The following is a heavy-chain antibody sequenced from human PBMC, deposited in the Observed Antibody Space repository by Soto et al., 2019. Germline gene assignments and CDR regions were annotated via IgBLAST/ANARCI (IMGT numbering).Heavy chain of an antibody. CDR1: GGSISSYY. D-gene: IGHD5-12*01. J-gene: IGHJ4*02. Sequence: SETLSLTCTVSGGSISSYYWSWIRQPPGKGLEWIGYVYYSGSTNYNPSLKSRVTISVDTSKNQFSLKLSSVTAADTAVYYCARDRGYSGYDYFDYWGQGTLVTVSS. V-gene: IGHV4-59*01. CDR3: ARDRGYSGYDYFDY. CDR2: VYYSGST.